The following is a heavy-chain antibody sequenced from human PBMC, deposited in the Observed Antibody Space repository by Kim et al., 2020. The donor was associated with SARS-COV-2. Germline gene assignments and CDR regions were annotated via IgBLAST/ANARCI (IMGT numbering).Heavy chain of an antibody. V-gene: IGHV3-30-3*01. D-gene: IGHD2-2*01. J-gene: IGHJ6*02. CDR2: ISYDGSNK. CDR1: GFTFSSYA. Sequence: GGSLRLSCAASGFTFSSYAMHWVRQAPGKGLEWVAVISYDGSNKYYADSVKGRFTISRDNSKNTLYLQMNSLRAEDTAVYYCARGRDLVVVPAAMHYGMDVWGQGTTVTVSS. CDR3: ARGRDLVVVPAAMHYGMDV.